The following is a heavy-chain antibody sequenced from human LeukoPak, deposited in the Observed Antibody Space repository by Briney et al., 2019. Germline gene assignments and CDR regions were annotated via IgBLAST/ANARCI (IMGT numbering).Heavy chain of an antibody. CDR3: ARVKGYYDFWSGQNYGMDV. D-gene: IGHD3-3*01. V-gene: IGHV4-30-4*01. CDR2: IYYGGST. J-gene: IGHJ6*02. Sequence: ASETLSLTCTVSGGSISSGDYYWSWIRQPPGKGLEWIGYIYYGGSTYYNPSLKSRVTLSVDTSKNQFSLKLSSVTAADTAVYYCARVKGYYDFWSGQNYGMDVWGQGTTVTVSS. CDR1: GGSISSGDYY.